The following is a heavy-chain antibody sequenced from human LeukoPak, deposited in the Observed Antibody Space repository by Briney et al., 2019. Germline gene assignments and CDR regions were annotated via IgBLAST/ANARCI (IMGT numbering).Heavy chain of an antibody. CDR3: ATYRQVLLPFES. CDR2: IFPSGGEI. V-gene: IGHV3-23*01. D-gene: IGHD5-18*01. CDR1: GFTFSAFA. Sequence: GGSLRLSCAASGFTFSAFAMLWVRQPPGKGLEWVSSIFPSGGEIHYADSVRGRFTISRDNSKSILSLQMNSLRAEDTAIYYCATYRQVLLPFESWGQGTLVTVSS. J-gene: IGHJ4*02.